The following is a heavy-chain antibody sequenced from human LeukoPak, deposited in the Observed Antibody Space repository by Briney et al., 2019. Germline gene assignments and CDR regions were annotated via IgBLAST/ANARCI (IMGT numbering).Heavy chain of an antibody. CDR1: GGSISSYY. D-gene: IGHD3-10*01. CDR2: IYYSGST. V-gene: IGHV4-59*01. CDR3: ARERVYYGSGSLDY. Sequence: SETLSLTCTVSGGSISSYYWSWLRQPPGKGLEWIGYIYYSGSTNYNPSLKSRVTISVDTSKNQLSLKLSSVTAADTAVYYCARERVYYGSGSLDYWGQGTLVTVSS. J-gene: IGHJ4*02.